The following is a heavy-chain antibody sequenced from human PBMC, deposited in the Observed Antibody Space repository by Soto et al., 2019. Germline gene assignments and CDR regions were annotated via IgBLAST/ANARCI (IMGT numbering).Heavy chain of an antibody. CDR2: ISYDGSNK. CDR1: GFTFSSYG. J-gene: IGHJ6*02. Sequence: GSLRLSCAASGFTFSSYGMHWVRQAPGKGLEWVAVISYDGSNKYYADSVEGRFTISRDNSKNTLYLQMNSLRAEDTAVYYCAKDGGSYDGYYYGMDVWGQGTTVTVSS. D-gene: IGHD1-26*01. CDR3: AKDGGSYDGYYYGMDV. V-gene: IGHV3-30*18.